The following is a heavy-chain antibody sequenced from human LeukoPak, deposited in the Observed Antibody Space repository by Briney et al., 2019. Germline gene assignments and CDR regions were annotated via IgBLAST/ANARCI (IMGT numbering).Heavy chain of an antibody. CDR2: IYSGGST. D-gene: IGHD3-22*01. CDR1: GFTVSSNY. Sequence: GGSLRLSCAASGFTVSSNYMSWVRQAPGKGLEWVSVIYSGGSTYYADSVKGRFTISRDNSKNTLYLQMNSLRAEDAAVYYCARGPDSSGYNYWGQGTLVTVSS. V-gene: IGHV3-53*01. J-gene: IGHJ4*02. CDR3: ARGPDSSGYNY.